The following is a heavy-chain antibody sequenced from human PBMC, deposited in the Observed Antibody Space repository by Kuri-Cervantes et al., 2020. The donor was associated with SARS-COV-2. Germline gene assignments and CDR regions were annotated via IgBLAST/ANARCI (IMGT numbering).Heavy chain of an antibody. D-gene: IGHD1-1*01. CDR1: GFTVSSNY. CDR3: TTESRYVY. Sequence: GGSLRLSCAASGFTVSSNYMSWVRQAPGKGLEWVGRIKSKTDGGTTDYAAPVKGRFIISRDDSNTTLYLQMNSLKTEDTAVYYCTTESRYVYWGQGTLVTVSS. J-gene: IGHJ4*02. CDR2: IKSKTDGGTT. V-gene: IGHV3-15*01.